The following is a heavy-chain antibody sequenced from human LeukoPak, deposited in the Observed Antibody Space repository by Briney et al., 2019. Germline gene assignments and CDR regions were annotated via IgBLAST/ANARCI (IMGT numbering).Heavy chain of an antibody. CDR2: ISHDGGTK. CDR1: GFTFSSYA. Sequence: GGSLRLSCVASGFTFSSYAMHWVRQAPGKGLEWVAAISHDGGTKYSADSVRGRFIISRDNSQSTLYLQMNSLRADDTAIYYCVRDAQLLYGNWFSPWGQGTLVNVSS. CDR3: VRDAQLLYGNWFSP. V-gene: IGHV3-30-3*01. J-gene: IGHJ5*01. D-gene: IGHD2-2*02.